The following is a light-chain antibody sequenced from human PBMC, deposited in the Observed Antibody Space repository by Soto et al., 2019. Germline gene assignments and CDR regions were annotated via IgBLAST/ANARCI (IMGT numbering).Light chain of an antibody. CDR3: NSFRSGNTMV. V-gene: IGLV2-14*01. CDR1: SSDVGGYNY. Sequence: QSALTQPASVSGSPGQSIAISCTGTSSDVGGYNYVSWYQQHPGKAPKLMIYEVTNRPSGVSNRFSGSKSGNTASLTISGLQAEDEADYYCNSFRSGNTMVFGGGTQLTVL. CDR2: EVT. J-gene: IGLJ2*01.